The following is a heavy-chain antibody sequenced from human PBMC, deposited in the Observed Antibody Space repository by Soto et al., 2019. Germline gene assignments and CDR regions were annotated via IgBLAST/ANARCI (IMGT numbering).Heavy chain of an antibody. D-gene: IGHD3-22*01. V-gene: IGHV4-39*01. Sequence: SETLSLTCSVSGGSISNSRDYWGWIRQPPGKGLEWIATIYYSGKTYYNPSLKSRVTISVDTSKNQFSLKLSSVTAADTAVYCCARSYYDTTGFAVDPWGQGTLVTVSS. CDR2: IYYSGKT. CDR3: ARSYYDTTGFAVDP. J-gene: IGHJ5*02. CDR1: GGSISNSRDY.